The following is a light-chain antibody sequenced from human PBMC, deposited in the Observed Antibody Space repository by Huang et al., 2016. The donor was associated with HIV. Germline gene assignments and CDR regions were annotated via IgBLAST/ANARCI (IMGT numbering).Light chain of an antibody. Sequence: EIVMTQSPATLSVSPGERVILSCRANESVSSSFALYQQKPGQAPRLLIYGASTRASGVPPRFSGSGAVTEFTLTISSLQSADFAVYYCQQYNNWPPLLTFGGGTKVEIK. CDR3: QQYNNWPPLLT. J-gene: IGKJ4*01. V-gene: IGKV3-15*01. CDR1: ESVSSS. CDR2: GAS.